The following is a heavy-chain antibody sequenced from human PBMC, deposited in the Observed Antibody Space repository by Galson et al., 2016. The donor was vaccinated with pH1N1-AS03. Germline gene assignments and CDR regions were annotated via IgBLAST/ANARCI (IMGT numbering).Heavy chain of an antibody. D-gene: IGHD3-22*01. CDR3: VRGQGYNSGYFDTDY. V-gene: IGHV3-7*01. CDR1: GFIFSIYW. J-gene: IGHJ4*02. CDR2: INPGGRGL. Sequence: SLRLSCAASGFIFSIYWMTWVRQTPGKGLEWVATINPGGRGLYYADSLQGRFSISRDDAKNSLYLQMSSLRAEDKDVYYCVRGQGYNSGYFDTDYWGRGTLVTVSS.